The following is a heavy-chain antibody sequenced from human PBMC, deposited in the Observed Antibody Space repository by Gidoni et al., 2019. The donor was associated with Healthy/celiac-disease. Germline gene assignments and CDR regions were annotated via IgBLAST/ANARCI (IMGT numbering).Heavy chain of an antibody. V-gene: IGHV3-66*01. CDR2: IYSGGNT. Sequence: EVQLVESGGGLVQPGGSLRLSCIASGFTVGSNYMTWVRQAPGKWLESVSVIYSGGNTYYADSVEGRFTISRDNSKNTLFLQMNSLRAEDTAVYYCARGNWGPINYFFDYWGQGTLVTVSS. D-gene: IGHD7-27*01. CDR1: GFTVGSNY. J-gene: IGHJ4*02. CDR3: ARGNWGPINYFFDY.